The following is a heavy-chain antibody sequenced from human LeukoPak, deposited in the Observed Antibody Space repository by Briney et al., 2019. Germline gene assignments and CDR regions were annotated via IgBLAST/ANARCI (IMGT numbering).Heavy chain of an antibody. CDR2: IYTSGST. J-gene: IGHJ4*02. V-gene: IGHV4-4*09. D-gene: IGHD2-2*01. Sequence: PSETLSLTCTVSGGSISSYYWSWIRQPPGKGLEWIGYIYTSGSTNYNPSLKSRVTISVDTSKNQFSLKLSSVTAADTAVYYCANQIDSYYFDYWGQGTLVTVSS. CDR3: ANQIDSYYFDY. CDR1: GGSISSYY.